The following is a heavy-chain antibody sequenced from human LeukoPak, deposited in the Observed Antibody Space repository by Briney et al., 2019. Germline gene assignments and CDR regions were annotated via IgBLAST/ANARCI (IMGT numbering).Heavy chain of an antibody. J-gene: IGHJ2*01. Sequence: GGSLRLSCAASGFTVSSNYMSWVRQAPGKGLEWVSVIYSGGSTYYADSVKGRFTISRDNSKNTLYLQMNSLRAEDTAVYYCAKSLYYYDSSGYYWYFDLWGRGTLVTVSS. CDR1: GFTVSSNY. CDR3: AKSLYYYDSSGYYWYFDL. CDR2: IYSGGST. D-gene: IGHD3-22*01. V-gene: IGHV3-53*01.